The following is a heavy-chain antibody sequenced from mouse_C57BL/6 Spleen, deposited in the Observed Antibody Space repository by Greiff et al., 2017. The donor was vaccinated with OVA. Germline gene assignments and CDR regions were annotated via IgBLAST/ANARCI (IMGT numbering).Heavy chain of an antibody. V-gene: IGHV1-69*01. CDR1: GYTFTSYW. J-gene: IGHJ3*01. D-gene: IGHD4-1*01. CDR2: IDPSDSYT. Sequence: QVQLQQPGAELVMPGASVKLSCKASGYTFTSYWMHWVKQRPGQGLEWIGEIDPSDSYTNYNQKFKGKSTLTVDKSSSTAYMQLSSLTSEDSAVYYCARSPGRGAWCAYWGQGTLVTVSA. CDR3: ARSPGRGAWCAY.